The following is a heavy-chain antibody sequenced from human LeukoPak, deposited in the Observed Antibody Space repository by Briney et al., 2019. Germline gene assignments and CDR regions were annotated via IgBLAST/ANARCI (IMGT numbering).Heavy chain of an antibody. CDR1: GFTFSSYW. V-gene: IGHV3-7*01. CDR2: IKQDGSEK. D-gene: IGHD3-22*01. CDR3: ARDRSYYDSSGYSYYYYGMDV. Sequence: GGSLRLSCAASGFTFSSYWMSWVRQAPGKGLEWVANIKQDGSEKYYVDSVKGRFTISRDNAKNSLYLQMNSLRAEDTAVYYCARDRSYYDSSGYSYYYYGMDVWGQGTTVTVSS. J-gene: IGHJ6*02.